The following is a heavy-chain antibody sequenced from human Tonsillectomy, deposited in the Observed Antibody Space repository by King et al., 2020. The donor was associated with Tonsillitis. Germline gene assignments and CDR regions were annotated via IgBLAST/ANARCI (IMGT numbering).Heavy chain of an antibody. D-gene: IGHD2-21*02. J-gene: IGHJ3*02. V-gene: IGHV4-38-2*02. Sequence: QLQESGPGLVKPSETLSLTCTVSGYSISSGYYWGWIRQPPGKGLEWIGSIYHSGSTYYNPSLKSRVTISVDKSQNQFSLKLSSVTAADTAVYYCARAGGCGGDCYGAFDILGQGKMVTVSS. CDR3: ARAGGCGGDCYGAFDI. CDR1: GYSISSGYY. CDR2: IYHSGST.